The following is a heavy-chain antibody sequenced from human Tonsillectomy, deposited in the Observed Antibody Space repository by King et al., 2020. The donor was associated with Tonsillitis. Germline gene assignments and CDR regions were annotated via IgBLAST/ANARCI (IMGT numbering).Heavy chain of an antibody. V-gene: IGHV3-53*01. J-gene: IGHJ4*02. CDR2: IYSGGST. CDR1: GFTVSSNY. CDR3: ARYLMGATAGFDY. Sequence: QLVQSGGGLIQPGGSLRLSCAASGFTVSSNYMTWVRQAPGKGLEWVSVIYSGGSTYYADSVKGRFTISRDNSTNTLYLQMNSLRAEDTAGYYCARYLMGATAGFDYWGQGTLVTVSS. D-gene: IGHD1-26*01.